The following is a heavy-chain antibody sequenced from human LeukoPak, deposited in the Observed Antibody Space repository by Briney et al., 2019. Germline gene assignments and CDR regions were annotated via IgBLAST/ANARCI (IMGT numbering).Heavy chain of an antibody. CDR3: VRDDDFGFDH. V-gene: IGHV3-66*01. D-gene: IGHD3-3*01. CDR1: GFTVSSNY. Sequence: GGSLRLSCAASGFTVSSNYMSWVRQAPGKGLEWVSVIYSGGSTYYADSVRGRFIISRDDSKDTMYLQMNNLRAEDTAVYYCVRDDDFGFDHWGQGTLVTVSS. CDR2: IYSGGST. J-gene: IGHJ4*02.